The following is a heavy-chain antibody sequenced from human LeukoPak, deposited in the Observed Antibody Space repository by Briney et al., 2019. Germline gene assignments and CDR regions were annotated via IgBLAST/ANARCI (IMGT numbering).Heavy chain of an antibody. CDR2: INQSGSN. CDR3: ARAGMVRGVIRAFDI. D-gene: IGHD3-10*01. J-gene: IGHJ3*02. CDR1: GVSFSGYY. V-gene: IGHV4-34*01. Sequence: SETLSLTCAVYGVSFSGYYWRWLRQPPGKGLERIGEINQSGSNNYNPSLKSRVTISVDTSKNQFSLKLSSVTAADTAVYYCARAGMVRGVIRAFDIWGQGTIVTVSS.